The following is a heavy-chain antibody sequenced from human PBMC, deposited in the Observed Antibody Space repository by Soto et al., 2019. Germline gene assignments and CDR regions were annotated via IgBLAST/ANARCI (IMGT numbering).Heavy chain of an antibody. J-gene: IGHJ3*01. CDR2: INPSGGST. CDR1: GYTFTSYY. Sequence: ASVKVSCKASGYTFTSYYMHWVRQAPGQGLEWMGIINPSGGSTSYAQKFQGRVTMTRDTSTSTVYMELSSLRAEDTAIYYCVREVSDWSSHGSFDFWGRGTMVTVSS. D-gene: IGHD2-21*02. CDR3: VREVSDWSSHGSFDF. V-gene: IGHV1-46*01.